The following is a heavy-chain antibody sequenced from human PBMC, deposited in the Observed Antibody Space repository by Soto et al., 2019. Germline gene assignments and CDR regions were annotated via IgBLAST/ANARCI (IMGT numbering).Heavy chain of an antibody. CDR2: TYYRSKWYN. CDR1: GAIVFSNIAA. Sequence: LSLTCAISGAIVFSNIAAWNWIRQSPSRGLEWLGRTYYRSKWYNDYAVSVKSRITINPDTSKNQFSLQLNSVTPEDTAVYYCARDPHSSSPSDFNWFDPWGQGTLVTVSS. CDR3: ARDPHSSSPSDFNWFDP. D-gene: IGHD6-6*01. J-gene: IGHJ5*02. V-gene: IGHV6-1*01.